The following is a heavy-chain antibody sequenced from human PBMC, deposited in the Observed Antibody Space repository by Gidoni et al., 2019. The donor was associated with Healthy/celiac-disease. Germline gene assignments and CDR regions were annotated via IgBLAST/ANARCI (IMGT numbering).Heavy chain of an antibody. CDR1: GGTFSSYA. J-gene: IGHJ4*02. D-gene: IGHD6-19*01. Sequence: QVQLVQSGAAVKKPGSSVKVSCKASGGTFSSYAISWVRQAPGQGLEWMGRIIPILGIANYAQKFQGRVTITADKSTSTAYMELSSLRSEDTAVYYCARDRGYSSGWYPENFDYWGQGTLVTVSS. V-gene: IGHV1-69*04. CDR2: IIPILGIA. CDR3: ARDRGYSSGWYPENFDY.